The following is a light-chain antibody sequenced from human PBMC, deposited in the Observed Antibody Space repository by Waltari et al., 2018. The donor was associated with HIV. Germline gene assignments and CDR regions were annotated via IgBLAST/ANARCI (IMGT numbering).Light chain of an antibody. CDR2: DVD. CDR3: SAYLASSSWV. J-gene: IGLJ3*02. Sequence: QSALTQPRSVSVSPGQTVSMSCTGADFNLRGNHFVSWYQQHAGRAPRVVIFDVDKRPSAVSGRLSASKSGDTASLTISGLQPDDEAIYYCSAYLASSSWVFGGGT. V-gene: IGLV2-11*01. CDR1: DFNLRGNHF.